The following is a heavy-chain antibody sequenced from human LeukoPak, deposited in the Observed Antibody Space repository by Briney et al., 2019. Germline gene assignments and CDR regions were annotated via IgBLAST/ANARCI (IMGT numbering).Heavy chain of an antibody. V-gene: IGHV4-39*06. J-gene: IGHJ4*02. CDR1: GVSMSSSSYY. CDR2: VYYSGTT. Sequence: SSETLSLTCTVSGVSMSSSSYYWAWIRQSPGKGLEWIGSVYYSGTTHYESSLKSRVSISIDTSKTQFALKVNSVTVADTAVYYCARILDLVTTKTIDYGGQGSLVIVSS. D-gene: IGHD2-21*02. CDR3: ARILDLVTTKTIDY.